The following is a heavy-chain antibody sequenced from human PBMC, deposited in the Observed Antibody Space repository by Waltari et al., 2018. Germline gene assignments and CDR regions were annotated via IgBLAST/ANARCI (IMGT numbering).Heavy chain of an antibody. J-gene: IGHJ5*02. CDR1: GNSFSTHA. Sequence: QVQLVQSGAEVKKPGASVQVSCKASGNSFSTHALHWLREAPGERLEWMVGITVGKEDTKYAQKVRGRDSTTRDRDASATIAYRELSSLISEDTAVYYCARDDGTFMVRNGFAPWGQGTLGIVSP. V-gene: IGHV1-3*01. CDR3: ARDDGTFMVRNGFAP. D-gene: IGHD3-10*01. CDR2: ITVGKEDT.